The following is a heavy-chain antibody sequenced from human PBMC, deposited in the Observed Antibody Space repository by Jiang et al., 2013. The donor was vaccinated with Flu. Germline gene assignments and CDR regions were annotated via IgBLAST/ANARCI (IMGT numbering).Heavy chain of an antibody. J-gene: IGHJ4*02. CDR1: GGSINRGGYY. D-gene: IGHD7-27*01. V-gene: IGHV4-31*03. CDR3: ARGANWGDPSLLFDN. Sequence: QTLSLTCTVSGGSINRGGYYWSWIRQHPGKGLEWIGYIFYSGNTYYNPSLKSRVSMSVDTSKNQFSLKLSSVTVADTGVYYCARGANWGDPSLLFDNWGQGILVTVSS. CDR2: IFYSGNT.